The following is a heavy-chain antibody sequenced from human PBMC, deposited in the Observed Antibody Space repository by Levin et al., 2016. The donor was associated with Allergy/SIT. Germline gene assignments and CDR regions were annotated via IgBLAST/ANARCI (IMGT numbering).Heavy chain of an antibody. D-gene: IGHD1-26*01. CDR2: MYYSGRT. CDR3: ARDSRTLSGWELLYYYGMDV. V-gene: IGHV4-39*02. J-gene: IGHJ6*02. Sequence: WIRQPPGKGLEWIGTMYYSGRTYYNPSLKSRVTIFVDTSKNQFSLQLNSVTPEDTAVYYCARDSRTLSGWELLYYYGMDVWGQGTTVTVSS.